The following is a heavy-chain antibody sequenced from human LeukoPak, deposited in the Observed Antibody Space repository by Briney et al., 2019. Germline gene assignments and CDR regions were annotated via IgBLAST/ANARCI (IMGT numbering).Heavy chain of an antibody. D-gene: IGHD2-2*02. V-gene: IGHV3-30*07. CDR1: GFTFSTYA. J-gene: IGHJ6*02. CDR3: ARVSYCSSTSCYSTESYGMDV. CDR2: ISYDGSNT. Sequence: PGGSLRLSCAASGFTFSTYAMHWVRQAPGKGLEWVAVISYDGSNTYYADSVKGRFTISRDNSKNTLYLQLNSLRAEDTAVYYCARVSYCSSTSCYSTESYGMDVWGQGTTVTVSS.